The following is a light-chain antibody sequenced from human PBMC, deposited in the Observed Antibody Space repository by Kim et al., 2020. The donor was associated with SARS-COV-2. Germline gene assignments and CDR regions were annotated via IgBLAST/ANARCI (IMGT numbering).Light chain of an antibody. CDR3: QVWDATSDDRV. V-gene: IGLV3-21*04. J-gene: IGLJ3*02. CDR2: SDS. CDR1: NIGRKS. Sequence: SYELTQPPSVSVSPGETARITCGGDNIGRKSVHWYQRKAGHAPVLLIQSDSVRPSGIPGRFSGSNSGDTAALTIFRVEAGDEAEYYCQVWDATSDDRVFGGGNKLAVL.